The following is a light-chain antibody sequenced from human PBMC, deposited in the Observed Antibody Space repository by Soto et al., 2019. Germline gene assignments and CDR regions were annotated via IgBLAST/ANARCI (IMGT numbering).Light chain of an antibody. V-gene: IGKV1-5*01. CDR2: DAS. Sequence: DIQMTQSPSTLSASVGDRVTITCRACQSISSWLAWYQQKPGKAPKLLIYDASSLESGVPSRFSGSGSGTKFTLTVSSLQPDDFATYYCQHYDSYPYAFGQGTKLEIK. J-gene: IGKJ2*01. CDR3: QHYDSYPYA. CDR1: QSISSW.